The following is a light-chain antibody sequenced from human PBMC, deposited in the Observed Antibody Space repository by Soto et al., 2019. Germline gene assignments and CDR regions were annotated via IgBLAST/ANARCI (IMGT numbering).Light chain of an antibody. J-gene: IGKJ1*01. V-gene: IGKV3D-20*01. CDR3: QQYAGPPTT. CDR2: DAS. CDR1: QSVSSSY. Sequence: EIVMTQSPATLSLSPGERATLSCGASQSVSSSYLAWYQQKPGLAPRLLIYDASSRATGIPDRFSGGGSGTDFTLTISRLEPEDFAVYFCQQYAGPPTTFGQGTKVDIK.